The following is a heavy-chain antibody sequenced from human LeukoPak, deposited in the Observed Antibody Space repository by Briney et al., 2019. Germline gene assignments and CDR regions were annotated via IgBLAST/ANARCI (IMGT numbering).Heavy chain of an antibody. D-gene: IGHD2-2*01. Sequence: PSETLSLTCGVYGGSFSGYYWSWIRQPPGKGLEWIGEINRGGSTNYNPSLKTRVTIPVDTSKNQFSLKLSSVTAADTAVYYCARLVYCSSISCYYYMDVWGKGTTVTISS. CDR3: ARLVYCSSISCYYYMDV. CDR2: INRGGST. CDR1: GGSFSGYY. V-gene: IGHV4-34*01. J-gene: IGHJ6*03.